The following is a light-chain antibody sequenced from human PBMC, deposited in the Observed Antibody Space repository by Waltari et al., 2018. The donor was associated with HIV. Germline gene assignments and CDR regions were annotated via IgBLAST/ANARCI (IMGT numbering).Light chain of an antibody. J-gene: IGKJ3*01. CDR1: QCFLRGNENNY. CDR2: LGS. V-gene: IGKV2-28*01. Sequence: VMPPSPLSLPVTPGEPAPTSCGSSQCFLRGNENNYLVWYLQKPGQSPRLLIYLGSTRATGVPDRFSGSGSGTDFKLNISRVEAEDVGVYYCMQAVQIPLTFGAGTKLEIK. CDR3: MQAVQIPLT.